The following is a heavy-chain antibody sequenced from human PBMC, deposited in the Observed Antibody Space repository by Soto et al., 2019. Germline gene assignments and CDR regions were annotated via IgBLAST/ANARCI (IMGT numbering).Heavy chain of an antibody. CDR3: ASDSGYSSAYWEHYFDS. V-gene: IGHV3-53*01. D-gene: IGHD3-16*01. CDR2: ISSGGDP. Sequence: PGGSLRLSCATSGFSISDKFMSWVRQAPGKGLEWISVISSGGDPSYADSVKGRFTISRDITKNTLFLQMTSLRADDTAVYFCASDSGYSSAYWEHYFDSWGQGSLVTVSS. CDR1: GFSISDKF. J-gene: IGHJ4*02.